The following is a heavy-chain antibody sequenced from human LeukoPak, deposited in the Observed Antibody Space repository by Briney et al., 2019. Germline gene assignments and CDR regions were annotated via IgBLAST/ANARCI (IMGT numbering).Heavy chain of an antibody. CDR1: GGSISSYY. D-gene: IGHD4-23*01. CDR2: IYTSGST. J-gene: IGHJ5*02. CDR3: ARQGSTVVTLSWFDP. V-gene: IGHV4-4*07. Sequence: PSETLSLTCTVSGGSISSYYWSWIRQPAGKGLEWIGRIYTSGSTNYNPSLKSRVTMSVDTSKNQFSLKLSSVTAADTAVYYCARQGSTVVTLSWFDPWGQGTLVTVSS.